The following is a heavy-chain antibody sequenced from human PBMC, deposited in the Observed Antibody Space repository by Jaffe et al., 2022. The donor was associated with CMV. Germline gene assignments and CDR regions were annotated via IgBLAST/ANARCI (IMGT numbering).Heavy chain of an antibody. V-gene: IGHV1-69*01. CDR2: IIPIFGTA. CDR1: GGTFSSYA. CDR3: ARGLGVPAAIYEGTVLYYYYGMDV. Sequence: QVQLVQSGAEVKKPGSSVKVSCKASGGTFSSYAISWVRQAPGQGLEWMGGIIPIFGTANYAQKFQGRVTITADESTSTAYMELSSLRSEDTAVYYCARGLGVPAAIYEGTVLYYYYGMDVWGQGTTVTVSS. D-gene: IGHD2-2*02. J-gene: IGHJ6*02.